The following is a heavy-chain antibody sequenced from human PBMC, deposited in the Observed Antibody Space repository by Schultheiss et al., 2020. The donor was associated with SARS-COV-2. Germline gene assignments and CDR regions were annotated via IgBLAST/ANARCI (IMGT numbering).Heavy chain of an antibody. D-gene: IGHD6-19*01. CDR2: INSDGSST. V-gene: IGHV3-74*01. J-gene: IGHJ6*03. Sequence: GGSLRLSCAASGFTFSSYWMHWVRRAPGKGLVWVSRINSDGSSTSYADSVKGRFTISRDNAKNTLYLQMNSLRAEDTAVYYCASHWLDKNYYYMDVWGKGTTVTVSS. CDR1: GFTFSSYW. CDR3: ASHWLDKNYYYMDV.